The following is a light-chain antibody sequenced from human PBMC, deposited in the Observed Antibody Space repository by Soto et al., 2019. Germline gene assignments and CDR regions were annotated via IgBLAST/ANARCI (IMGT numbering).Light chain of an antibody. J-gene: IGKJ1*01. CDR3: QDYNSWT. Sequence: DIQMTQSPSSLSAYVGDRVTITCRASQRISSYLNWYQQKPGKAPKLLIYTSSSLQSGVPSRFSGSGSGTEFTLTISSLQPDDFATYYCQDYNSWTFGQGTKVDIK. CDR2: TSS. CDR1: QRISSY. V-gene: IGKV1-39*01.